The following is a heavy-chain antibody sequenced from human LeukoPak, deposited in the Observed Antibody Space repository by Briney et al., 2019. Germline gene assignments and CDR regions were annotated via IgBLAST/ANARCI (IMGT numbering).Heavy chain of an antibody. CDR2: INPSGGST. V-gene: IGHV1-46*01. Sequence: GASVKVSCKASGYTFTSYYMHWVRQAPGQGLEWMGIINPSGGSTGYAQKFQGRVTMTRDTSTSTVYMELSSLRSEDTAVYYCARERREYYDSSGYPRFAFDIWGQGTMVTVSS. D-gene: IGHD3-22*01. CDR3: ARERREYYDSSGYPRFAFDI. J-gene: IGHJ3*02. CDR1: GYTFTSYY.